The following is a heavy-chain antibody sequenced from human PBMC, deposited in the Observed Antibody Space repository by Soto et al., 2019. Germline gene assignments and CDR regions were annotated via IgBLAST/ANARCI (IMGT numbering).Heavy chain of an antibody. CDR1: GGSISSGGYS. CDR3: ASGLVTTLHY. V-gene: IGHV4-30-2*01. D-gene: IGHD4-17*01. CDR2: IYHSGST. J-gene: IGHJ4*02. Sequence: PSETLSLTCAVSGGSISSGGYSWSWIRQPPGKGLEWIGYIYHSGSTYYNPSLESRVTISEDRSKNQLSLKLSSVTAADTAVYYCASGLVTTLHYWGQGTLVTVS.